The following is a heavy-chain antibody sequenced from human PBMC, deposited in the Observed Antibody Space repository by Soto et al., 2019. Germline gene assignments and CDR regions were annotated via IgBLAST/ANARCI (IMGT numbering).Heavy chain of an antibody. D-gene: IGHD3-10*01. CDR3: ARDFRVRGVISPYYYGMDV. V-gene: IGHV4-31*03. Sequence: PSETLSLTCTVSGASMSSGGYYWTWIRQSPGKGLEWIGYIYYSGSTYYNPSLKSRVTISVDTSKNQFSLKLSSVTAADTAVYYFARDFRVRGVISPYYYGMDVWGQGTTVTVSS. CDR1: GASMSSGGYY. J-gene: IGHJ6*02. CDR2: IYYSGST.